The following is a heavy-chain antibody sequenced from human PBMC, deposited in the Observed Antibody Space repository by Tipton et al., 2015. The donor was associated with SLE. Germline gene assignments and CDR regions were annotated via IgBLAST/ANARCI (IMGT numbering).Heavy chain of an antibody. V-gene: IGHV1-18*01. J-gene: IGHJ4*02. CDR3: ARQLVPTGDFDY. D-gene: IGHD6-13*01. Sequence: QVQLVQSGAEVKKPGASVKVSCKASGYTFTSFGISWVRQAPGHGLEWMGWISAYNGDTNYVKKFQGRVTMTTDTPTSTAYMELRSLRSDDTAVYYCARQLVPTGDFDYWGQGTRVTVSS. CDR1: GYTFTSFG. CDR2: ISAYNGDT.